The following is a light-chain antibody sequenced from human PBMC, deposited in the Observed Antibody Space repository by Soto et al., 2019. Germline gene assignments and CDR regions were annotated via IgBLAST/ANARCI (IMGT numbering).Light chain of an antibody. J-gene: IGLJ2*01. CDR2: GNS. CDR3: QSYDSSLSGPVV. Sequence: QSVLTQPPSVSGAPGQRVTISCTGSSSNIGAGYDVHWYQQLPGTAPKLLIYGNSNRPSGVPDRFSGSKSGTSASLAITGXXXEXEADYYCQSYDSSLSGPVVFGGGTKLTVL. CDR1: SSNIGAGYD. V-gene: IGLV1-40*01.